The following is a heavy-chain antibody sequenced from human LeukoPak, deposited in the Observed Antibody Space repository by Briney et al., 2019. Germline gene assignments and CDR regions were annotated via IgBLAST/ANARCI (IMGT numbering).Heavy chain of an antibody. CDR3: ATGGVVNWFDP. D-gene: IGHD3-16*01. CDR2: IYYSGST. V-gene: IGHV4-59*01. J-gene: IGHJ5*02. CDR1: GGSISNYY. Sequence: SETLSLTCTVSGGSISNYYWSWIRQPPGKGLEWIGYIYYSGSTNYNPSLKSRVTISVDTSKNQFSLKLSSVTAADTAVYYCATGGVVNWFDPWGQGTLVTVSS.